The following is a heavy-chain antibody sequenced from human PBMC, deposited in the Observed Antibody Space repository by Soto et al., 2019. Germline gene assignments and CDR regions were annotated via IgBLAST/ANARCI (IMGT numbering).Heavy chain of an antibody. CDR1: GGTFSSYA. CDR2: IIPIFGTA. D-gene: IGHD2-2*02. J-gene: IGHJ4*02. Sequence: SVKVSCKASGGTFSSYAISWVRQAPGQGLEWMGGIIPIFGTANYAQKFQGRVTITADESTSTAYMELSSLRSEDTAVYYCAMQFSLWLVQAAIGPIDYCGQGYLVTVSS. CDR3: AMQFSLWLVQAAIGPIDY. V-gene: IGHV1-69*13.